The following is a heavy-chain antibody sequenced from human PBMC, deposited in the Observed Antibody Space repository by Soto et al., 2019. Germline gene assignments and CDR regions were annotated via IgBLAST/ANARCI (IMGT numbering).Heavy chain of an antibody. CDR1: GYTFTSYD. V-gene: IGHV1-8*01. Sequence: QVQLVQSGAEVKKPGASVKVSCKASGYTFTSYDINWVRQTTGQGLEWMGWMNTNSGNTVNAQKFQGRVTMTRNTSISSAYMVLSSLRSEDTAVYYCSRERGDAFDIWGQGTMVTVSS. D-gene: IGHD1-1*01. CDR3: SRERGDAFDI. CDR2: MNTNSGNT. J-gene: IGHJ3*02.